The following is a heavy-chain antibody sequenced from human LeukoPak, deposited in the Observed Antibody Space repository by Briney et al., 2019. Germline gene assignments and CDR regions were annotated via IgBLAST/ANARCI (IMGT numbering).Heavy chain of an antibody. V-gene: IGHV1-2*02. CDR3: ARDLSPAYFDY. Sequence: EASVKVSCKASGYTFTGYYMHWVRQTPGQGLEWMGWINPNSGGTNYAQKFQGRVTMTRDTSISTAYMELSRLRSDDTAVYYCARDLSPAYFDYWGQGTLVTVSS. CDR1: GYTFTGYY. D-gene: IGHD2/OR15-2a*01. J-gene: IGHJ4*02. CDR2: INPNSGGT.